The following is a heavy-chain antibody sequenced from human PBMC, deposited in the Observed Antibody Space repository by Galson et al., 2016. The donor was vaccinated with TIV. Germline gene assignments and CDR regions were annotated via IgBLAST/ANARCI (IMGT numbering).Heavy chain of an antibody. J-gene: IGHJ4*02. D-gene: IGHD6-6*01. Sequence: VSGGSVSHTSYYWGWIRQPPGKGLEWIGTIYYTGITFYNPSLESRVTISVDTSKNQFSLRLSSVSAADTAVYFCARTTGAGKAARVLFDFWGQGTLVTVSS. CDR1: GGSVSHTSYY. CDR2: IYYTGIT. V-gene: IGHV4-39*07. CDR3: ARTTGAGKAARVLFDF.